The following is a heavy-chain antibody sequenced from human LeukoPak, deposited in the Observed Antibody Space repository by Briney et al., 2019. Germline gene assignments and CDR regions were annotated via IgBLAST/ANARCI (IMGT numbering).Heavy chain of an antibody. CDR3: ARHLNRVWFDP. J-gene: IGHJ5*02. CDR1: GGSISSSSYY. V-gene: IGHV4-39*01. D-gene: IGHD2/OR15-2a*01. CDR2: IYYSGST. Sequence: SETLSLTCTVSGGSISSSSYYWGWIRQPPGKGLEWIGSIYYSGSTYYNPSLKSRVTISVDTSKNQFSLKLSSVTAADTAVYYCARHLNRVWFDPWGQGTLITVSS.